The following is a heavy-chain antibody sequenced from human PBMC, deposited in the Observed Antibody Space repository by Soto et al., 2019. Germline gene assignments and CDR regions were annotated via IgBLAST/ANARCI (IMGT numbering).Heavy chain of an antibody. CDR2: IYYSGST. D-gene: IGHD6-13*01. V-gene: IGHV4-31*03. Sequence: QVQLQESGPGLVKPSQTLSLTCTVSGGSISSGGYYWSWIRQHPGKGLEWIEYIYYSGSTYSNPSLKTRVTISVDTSKNQFPRKLSSVAAADTAVYYCARDRAGALYFDYWGQGTLVTVSS. J-gene: IGHJ4*02. CDR1: GGSISSGGYY. CDR3: ARDRAGALYFDY.